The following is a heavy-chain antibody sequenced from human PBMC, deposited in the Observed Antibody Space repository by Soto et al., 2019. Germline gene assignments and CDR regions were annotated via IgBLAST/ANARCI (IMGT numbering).Heavy chain of an antibody. V-gene: IGHV4-4*07. Sequence: QVQLQESGPGLVKPSETLSLTCTVSGDSISHVYWSWIRQPAGKGLESMGRVSSSARTNYNPSLQSQVTMSLDTSKRQSSLRLTSVTAADTAVYFCATGMGRYLDLWGRGTLVIVSS. J-gene: IGHJ2*01. D-gene: IGHD2-8*01. CDR3: ATGMGRYLDL. CDR2: VSSSART. CDR1: GDSISHVY.